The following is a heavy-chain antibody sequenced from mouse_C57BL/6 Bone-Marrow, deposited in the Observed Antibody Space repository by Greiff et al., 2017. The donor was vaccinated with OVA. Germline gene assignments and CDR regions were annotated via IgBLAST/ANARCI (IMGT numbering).Heavy chain of an antibody. CDR2: ISSGGSYT. CDR3: ARRGPGWLLQAGFAY. J-gene: IGHJ3*01. V-gene: IGHV5-6*02. D-gene: IGHD2-3*01. CDR1: GFTFSSYG. Sequence: EVKVVESGGDLVKPGGSLKLSCAASGFTFSSYGMSWVRQTPDKRLEWVATISSGGSYTSYPDSVKGRFTISRDNAKNTLYLQMSSLKSEDTAMYDCARRGPGWLLQAGFAYWGQATLVTVSA.